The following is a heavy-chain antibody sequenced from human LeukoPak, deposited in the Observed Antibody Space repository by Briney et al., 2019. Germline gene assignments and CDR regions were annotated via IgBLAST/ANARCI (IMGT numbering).Heavy chain of an antibody. CDR3: AKDQSWRIAARSSWPDY. J-gene: IGHJ4*02. CDR1: GFTFNSYS. CDR2: ISYDGSNK. D-gene: IGHD6-6*01. V-gene: IGHV3-30*18. Sequence: PGRSLRLSCAASGFTFNSYSMNWVRQAPGKGLEWVAVISYDGSNKYYADSVKGRFTISRDNSKNTLYLQMNSLRAEDTAVYYCAKDQSWRIAARSSWPDYWGQGTLVTVSS.